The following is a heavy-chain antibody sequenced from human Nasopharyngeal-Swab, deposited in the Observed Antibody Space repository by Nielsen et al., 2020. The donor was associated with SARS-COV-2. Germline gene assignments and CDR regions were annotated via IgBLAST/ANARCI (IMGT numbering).Heavy chain of an antibody. V-gene: IGHV3-30-3*01. CDR3: ARSYYGAYYYGMDV. CDR1: GFTFSSYA. Sequence: GGSLRLSCAASGFTFSSYAMHWVRQAPGKRLEWVAVISYDGSNKYYADSVKGRFTISRDNSKNTLYLQMNSLRAEDTAAYYCARSYYGAYYYGMDVWGQGTTVTVSS. J-gene: IGHJ6*02. D-gene: IGHD4-17*01. CDR2: ISYDGSNK.